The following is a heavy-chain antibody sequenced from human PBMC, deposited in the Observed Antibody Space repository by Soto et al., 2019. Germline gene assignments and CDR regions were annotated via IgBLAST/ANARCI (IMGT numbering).Heavy chain of an antibody. CDR1: GGTFSSYA. J-gene: IGHJ6*02. D-gene: IGHD3-3*01. V-gene: IGHV1-69*06. Sequence: SVKVSCKASGGTFSSYAISWVRQAPGQGLEWMGGIIPIFVTANYAQKFQGRVTITADKSTSTAYMELSSLRSEDTAVYYCARDKTDDFWSGYWVSGSGRKSHYYYGMDVWGQGTTVTVS. CDR3: ARDKTDDFWSGYWVSGSGRKSHYYYGMDV. CDR2: IIPIFVTA.